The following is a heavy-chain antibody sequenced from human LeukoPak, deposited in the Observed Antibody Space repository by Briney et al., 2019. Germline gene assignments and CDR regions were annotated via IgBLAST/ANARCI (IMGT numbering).Heavy chain of an antibody. D-gene: IGHD3-10*01. J-gene: IGHJ4*02. Sequence: PSETLSLTCAVYGGSFSGYYWSWIRQPPGKGLEWIGEINHSGSTNYNPSLKSRVTISVDTSKNQFSLKLSSITAADTAVYYCARRGGSGRSFDFWGQGTLVTVSS. CDR1: GGSFSGYY. CDR2: INHSGST. V-gene: IGHV4-34*01. CDR3: ARRGGSGRSFDF.